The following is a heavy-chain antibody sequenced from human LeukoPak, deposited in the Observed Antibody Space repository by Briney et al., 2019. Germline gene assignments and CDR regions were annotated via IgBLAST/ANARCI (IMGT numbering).Heavy chain of an antibody. CDR1: GGSISSSNW. CDR2: IYHSGST. D-gene: IGHD4-17*01. V-gene: IGHV4-4*02. CDR3: ARLGADYGDYSGSNYFYGMDV. Sequence: SGTLSLTCAVSGGSISSSNWWSWVRQPPGKGLEWIGEIYHSGSTNYNPSLKSRVTISVDKSKNQFSLKLSSVTAADTAVYYCARLGADYGDYSGSNYFYGMDVWGQGTTVTVSS. J-gene: IGHJ6*02.